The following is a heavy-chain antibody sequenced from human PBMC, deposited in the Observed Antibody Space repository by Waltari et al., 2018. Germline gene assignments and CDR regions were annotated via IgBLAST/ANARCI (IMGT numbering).Heavy chain of an antibody. CDR2: MSGSAGNT. CDR1: GFSFSSYA. CDR3: AKGGLSSSWPKNWFDP. V-gene: IGHV3-23*01. D-gene: IGHD6-19*01. Sequence: EVQVLESGGGLVQPGGSLRLSCAASGFSFSSYAVSWVRQAPGKGLGWVSAMSGSAGNTYYSDSVKGRFTLSRDNSNNTVYLQMNSLRADDTAVYYCAKGGLSSSWPKNWFDPWGQGTLVTVSS. J-gene: IGHJ5*02.